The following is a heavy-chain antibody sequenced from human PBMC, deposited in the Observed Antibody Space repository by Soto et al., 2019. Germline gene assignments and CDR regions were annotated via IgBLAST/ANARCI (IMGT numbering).Heavy chain of an antibody. CDR1: AGTFSSYG. CDR2: IMPIFGTP. Sequence: SVKVSCKASAGTFSSYGISWVRQAPGQGLEWMGGIMPIFGTPNYAQKFQGGVTITADESTSTGYMELTTLTSDDTAFYYCARGVSAGVDYWGQGTLVTVSS. J-gene: IGHJ4*02. D-gene: IGHD1-26*01. V-gene: IGHV1-69*13. CDR3: ARGVSAGVDY.